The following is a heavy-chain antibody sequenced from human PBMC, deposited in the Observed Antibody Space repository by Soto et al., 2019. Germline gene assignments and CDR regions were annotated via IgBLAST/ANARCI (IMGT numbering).Heavy chain of an antibody. D-gene: IGHD1-1*01. V-gene: IGHV3-7*01. J-gene: IGHJ4*02. CDR1: GFTFSSYW. CDR2: IKQDGSEK. CDR3: ARIGQRQRVQLELEYYFDY. Sequence: GGSLRLSCAASGFTFSSYWMSWVRQAPGKGLEWVANIKQDGSEKYYVDSVKGRFTISRDNAKNSLYLQMNSLRAEDTAVYYCARIGQRQRVQLELEYYFDYWGQGTLVTISS.